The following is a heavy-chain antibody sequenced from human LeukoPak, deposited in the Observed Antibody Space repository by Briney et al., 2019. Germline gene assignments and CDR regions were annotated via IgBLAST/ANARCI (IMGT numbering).Heavy chain of an antibody. CDR3: ARRYCSSTSCYSTVFDP. CDR1: GGTFSSYA. V-gene: IGHV1-69*05. J-gene: IGHJ5*02. D-gene: IGHD2-2*01. CDR2: IIPIFGTA. Sequence: SVKVSCKASGGTFSSYAISWVRQAPGQGLEWMGGIIPIFGTANYAQKFQGRVTITTDESTSTAYMELSSLRSEDTAVYYCARRYCSSTSCYSTVFDPWGQGTLVTVSS.